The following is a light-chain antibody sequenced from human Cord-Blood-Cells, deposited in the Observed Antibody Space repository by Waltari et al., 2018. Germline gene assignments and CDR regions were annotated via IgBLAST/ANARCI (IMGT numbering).Light chain of an antibody. J-gene: IGKJ3*01. CDR1: QSISSY. CDR2: AAS. V-gene: IGKV1-39*01. Sequence: DIQMTQSPSSLSASVGDRVTITCRARQSISSYLNWYQQKPGKAPELLIYAASSLQSGVPSWFSGSGSGTDFTLTISSLQPEDCATYYCQQSYSTPRTFGPGTKVDIK. CDR3: QQSYSTPRT.